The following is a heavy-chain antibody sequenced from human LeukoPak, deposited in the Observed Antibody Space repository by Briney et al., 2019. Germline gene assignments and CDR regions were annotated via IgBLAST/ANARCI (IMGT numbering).Heavy chain of an antibody. CDR2: IYHSGST. CDR1: GGSISSGGYS. V-gene: IGHV4-30-2*01. CDR3: AREHGSGRNAFDI. J-gene: IGHJ3*02. D-gene: IGHD3-10*01. Sequence: PSETLSLTCAVSGGSISSGGYSWSWIRQPPGKGLEWTGYIYHSGSTYYNPSLKSRVTISVDRSKNQFSLKLSSVTAADTAVYYCAREHGSGRNAFDIWGQGTMVTVSS.